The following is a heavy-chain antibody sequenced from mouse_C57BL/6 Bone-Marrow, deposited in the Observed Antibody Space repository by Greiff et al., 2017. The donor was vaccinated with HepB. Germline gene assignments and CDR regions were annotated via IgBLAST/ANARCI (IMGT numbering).Heavy chain of an antibody. Sequence: VKVVDSGPGLVAPSQSLSITCTVSGFSLTSYAISWVRQPPGKGLEWLGVIWTGGGTNYNSALKSRLSISKDNSKSQVFLKMNSLQTDDTARDYCARNSDYDWFAYWGQGTLVTVSA. J-gene: IGHJ3*01. D-gene: IGHD2-4*01. CDR3: ARNSDYDWFAY. V-gene: IGHV2-9-1*01. CDR1: GFSLTSYA. CDR2: IWTGGGT.